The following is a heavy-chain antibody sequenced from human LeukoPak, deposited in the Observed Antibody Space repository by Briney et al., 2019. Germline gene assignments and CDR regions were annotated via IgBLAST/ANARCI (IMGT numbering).Heavy chain of an antibody. D-gene: IGHD2-15*01. J-gene: IGHJ4*02. CDR3: AKVITGSWYGAFDY. CDR1: GFTFDDYA. Sequence: GGSLRLSCAASGFTFDDYAMHWVRQAPGKGLEWVSAISGSGGSTYYADSVKGRFTISRDNSKNTLYLQMNSLRAEDTAVYYCAKVITGSWYGAFDYWGQGTLVTVSS. V-gene: IGHV3-23*01. CDR2: ISGSGGST.